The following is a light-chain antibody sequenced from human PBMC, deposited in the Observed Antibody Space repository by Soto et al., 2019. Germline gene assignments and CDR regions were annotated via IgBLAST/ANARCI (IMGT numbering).Light chain of an antibody. CDR3: QALNSDPRT. Sequence: DIQLTQSPSVLSASVGDRVTITCRASQGINSYLAWYQQKPGKVPKRLIYAASTLHSGVPSRFSGSGSGTEFALTISRLQPEDFATYSGQALNSDPRTFGQGTKVEI. V-gene: IGKV1-9*01. J-gene: IGKJ1*01. CDR2: AAS. CDR1: QGINSY.